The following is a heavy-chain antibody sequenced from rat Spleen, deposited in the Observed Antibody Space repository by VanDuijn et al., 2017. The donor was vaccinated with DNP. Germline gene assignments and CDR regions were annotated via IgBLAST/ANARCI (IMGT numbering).Heavy chain of an antibody. Sequence: EVQLVESGGGLVQPGRSLKLSCAASRFTFSDYNMAWVRQAPKKGLEWVATISYDGSGTFYRDSVKGRFTISRDNAENTEHLQMNSLSSEYTATYYCASWAPIAPISTSNYWGQGVMVTVSS. CDR1: RFTFSDYN. J-gene: IGHJ2*01. CDR2: ISYDGSGT. D-gene: IGHD1-2*01. V-gene: IGHV5-7*01. CDR3: ASWAPIAPISTSNY.